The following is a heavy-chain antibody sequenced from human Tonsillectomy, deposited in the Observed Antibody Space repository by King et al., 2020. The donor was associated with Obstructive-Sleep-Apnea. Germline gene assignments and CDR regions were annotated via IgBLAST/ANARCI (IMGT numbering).Heavy chain of an antibody. V-gene: IGHV1-2*02. CDR2: INPNSGGT. D-gene: IGHD6-13*01. CDR1: GYTFTGYY. Sequence: QLVQSGAEVKKPGASVKVSCKASGYTFTGYYMHWVRQAPGQGLEWMGWINPNSGGTNYAQKFQGMVTMTRDTSISTAYMELSRLRSDDTAEYYCARDILPIAAAAYGMDVWGQGTTVTVSS. J-gene: IGHJ6*02. CDR3: ARDILPIAAAAYGMDV.